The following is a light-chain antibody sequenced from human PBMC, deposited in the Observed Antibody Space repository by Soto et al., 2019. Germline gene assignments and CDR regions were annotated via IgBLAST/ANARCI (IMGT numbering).Light chain of an antibody. Sequence: QSALTQPPSASGSPGQSVTISCTGSSSDVGNYNYVSWYQQHPGKAPKLMIFEVSKRPSGVPDRFSGSKSSNTASLTVSGLQAEDEANYYCSSYAGSNNVVFGGGTKLTVL. V-gene: IGLV2-8*01. CDR3: SSYAGSNNVV. CDR2: EVS. J-gene: IGLJ2*01. CDR1: SSDVGNYNY.